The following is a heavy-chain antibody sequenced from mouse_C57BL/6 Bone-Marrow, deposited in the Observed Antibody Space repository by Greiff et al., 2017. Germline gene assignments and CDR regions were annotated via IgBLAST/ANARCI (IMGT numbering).Heavy chain of an antibody. V-gene: IGHV5-4*01. CDR3: AREWGYPFAY. CDR2: ISDGSSYT. D-gene: IGHD2-2*01. J-gene: IGHJ3*01. Sequence: EVKLVESGGGLVKPGGSLKLSCAASGYTFSSYAMSWVRQTPEKRLEWVATISDGSSYTSYPDNVKGRYTISIDNATNTLYLQMSHLKSEDTAMYYCAREWGYPFAYWGQGTLVTVSA. CDR1: GYTFSSYA.